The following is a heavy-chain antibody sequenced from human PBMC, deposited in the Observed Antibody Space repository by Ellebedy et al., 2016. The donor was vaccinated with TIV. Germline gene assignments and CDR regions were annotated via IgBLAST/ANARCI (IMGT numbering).Heavy chain of an antibody. Sequence: SETLSLTCTVSGVSISGNHWSWIRKPQGKGLEWIGYISDSENTNYNPSLKSRVTISVDMSNNQFSLNLNSVTAADTAVYYCARTFTETLGGSTTHWVLDYWGQGTLVTASS. CDR1: GVSISGNH. CDR2: ISDSENT. J-gene: IGHJ4*02. D-gene: IGHD2/OR15-2a*01. V-gene: IGHV4-59*01. CDR3: ARTFTETLGGSTTHWVLDY.